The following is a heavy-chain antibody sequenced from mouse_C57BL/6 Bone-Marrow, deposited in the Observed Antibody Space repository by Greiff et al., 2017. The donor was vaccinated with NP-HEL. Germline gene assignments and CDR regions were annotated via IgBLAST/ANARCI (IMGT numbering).Heavy chain of an antibody. CDR2: INPSSGYT. CDR1: GYTFTSYT. Sequence: VQLQQSGAELARPGASVKMSCKASGYTFTSYTMHWVKQRPGQGLEWIGYINPSSGYTKYNQQFKDKATLTADKSSSTAYMQLSSLTSEDSAVYYCAREDGYYFAWFAYWGQGTLVTVSA. D-gene: IGHD2-3*01. J-gene: IGHJ3*01. CDR3: AREDGYYFAWFAY. V-gene: IGHV1-4*01.